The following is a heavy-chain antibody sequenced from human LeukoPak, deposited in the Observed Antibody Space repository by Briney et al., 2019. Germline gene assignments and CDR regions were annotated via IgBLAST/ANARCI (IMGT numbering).Heavy chain of an antibody. D-gene: IGHD5-24*01. CDR2: FDPEDGET. CDR1: GYTPTELS. Sequence: ASVKVSCKVSGYTPTELSMHWVRQAPGKGLEWMGGFDPEDGETIYAQKFQGRVTMTEDTSTDTAYMELSSLRSEDTAVYYCATSKGLEMATIGHFDYWGQGTLVTVSS. V-gene: IGHV1-24*01. CDR3: ATSKGLEMATIGHFDY. J-gene: IGHJ4*02.